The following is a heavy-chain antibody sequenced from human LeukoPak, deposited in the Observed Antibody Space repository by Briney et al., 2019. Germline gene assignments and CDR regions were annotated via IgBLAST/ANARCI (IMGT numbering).Heavy chain of an antibody. J-gene: IGHJ4*02. CDR2: INHSGST. Sequence: SETLSLTCTASGDSITNSNYYWGWIRQPPGKGLEWIGEINHSGSTNYNPSLKSRVTISVDTSKNQFSLKLSSVTAADTAVYYCARHKGSIYEQHPDYWGQGTLVTVSS. CDR1: GDSITNSNYY. CDR3: ARHKGSIYEQHPDY. D-gene: IGHD6-13*01. V-gene: IGHV4-39*01.